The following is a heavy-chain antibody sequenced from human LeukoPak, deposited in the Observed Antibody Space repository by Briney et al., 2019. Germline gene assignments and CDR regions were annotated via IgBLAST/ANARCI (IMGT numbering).Heavy chain of an antibody. D-gene: IGHD3-16*01. J-gene: IGHJ4*02. CDR3: TTGSGGFPDY. CDR1: GFTFSNAW. CDR2: IKSKTDGGTT. Sequence: PGGSLRLSCAASGFTFSNAWMSRVRQAPGKGLEWVGRIKSKTDGGTTDYAAPLKGRFTISRDDSKNTLYLQMNSLKTDDTAVYYCTTGSGGFPDYWGQGTLVTVSS. V-gene: IGHV3-15*01.